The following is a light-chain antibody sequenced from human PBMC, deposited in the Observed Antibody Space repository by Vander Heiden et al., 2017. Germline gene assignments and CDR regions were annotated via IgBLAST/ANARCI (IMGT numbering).Light chain of an antibody. CDR3: GTWDSSLRVYV. CDR2: ENN. J-gene: IGLJ1*01. CDR1: SSNIGNNS. Sequence: QPVLTQAPSVSAAPGQKVTISCSGSSSNIGNNSVSWYQQLPGTAPKLLIYENNKRPPGIPDRFSGSKSGTSATLGITGLPTGDEADYYCGTWDSSLRVYVFGSGTKVTVL. V-gene: IGLV1-51*02.